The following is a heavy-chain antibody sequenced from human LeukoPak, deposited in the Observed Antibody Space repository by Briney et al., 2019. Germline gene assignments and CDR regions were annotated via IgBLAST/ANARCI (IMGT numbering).Heavy chain of an antibody. CDR2: ISSSGSSI. J-gene: IGHJ4*02. CDR3: VRVKGGWLGEKTYDY. V-gene: IGHV3-11*01. Sequence: PGGSLRLSCAASGFTFSDYYMSWIRQTPRKGLEWLAYISSSGSSIDYADSVKGRFTVSRDNGKNSLFLQMNSLRAEDTVIYYCVRVKGGWLGEKTYDYLGQGTLVTVSP. CDR1: GFTFSDYY. D-gene: IGHD5-24*01.